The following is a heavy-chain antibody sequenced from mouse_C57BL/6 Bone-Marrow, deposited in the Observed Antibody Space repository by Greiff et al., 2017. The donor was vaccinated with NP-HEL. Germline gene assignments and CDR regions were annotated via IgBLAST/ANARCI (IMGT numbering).Heavy chain of an antibody. V-gene: IGHV5-15*01. D-gene: IGHD2-1*01. J-gene: IGHJ1*03. CDR2: ISNLAYSI. CDR1: GFTFSDYG. Sequence: EVQLVESGGGLVQPGGSLKLSCAASGFTFSDYGMAWVRQAPRKGPEWVAFISNLAYSIYYADTVTGRFTISRENAKNTLYLEMSSLRSEDTAMYYCAREGNYEYFDVWGTGTTVTVSS. CDR3: AREGNYEYFDV.